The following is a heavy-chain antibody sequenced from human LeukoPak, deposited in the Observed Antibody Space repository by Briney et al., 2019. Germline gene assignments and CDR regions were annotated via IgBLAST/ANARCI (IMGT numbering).Heavy chain of an antibody. Sequence: SETLSLTRTVSGGSISSSSYYWGWIRQPPGKGLEWIGSIYYSGSTYYNPSLESRVTISVDTSKNQFSLKLSSVTAADTAVYYCARVTAAAGSRRPIDYWGQGTLVTVSS. D-gene: IGHD6-13*01. V-gene: IGHV4-39*07. CDR2: IYYSGST. J-gene: IGHJ4*02. CDR3: ARVTAAAGSRRPIDY. CDR1: GGSISSSSYY.